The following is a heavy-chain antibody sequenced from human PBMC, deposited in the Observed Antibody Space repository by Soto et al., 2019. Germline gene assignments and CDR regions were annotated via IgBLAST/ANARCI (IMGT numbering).Heavy chain of an antibody. CDR3: ARAKGYPGGPYYYYYMDV. Sequence: GASVKVSCKASGYTFTSYDINWVRQATGQGFEWMGWMNPNSGNTGYAQKFQGRVTMTRNTSISTAYMELSSLRSEDTAVYYCARAKGYPGGPYYYYYMDVWGKGTTVTVSS. CDR1: GYTFTSYD. J-gene: IGHJ6*03. V-gene: IGHV1-8*01. D-gene: IGHD1-1*01. CDR2: MNPNSGNT.